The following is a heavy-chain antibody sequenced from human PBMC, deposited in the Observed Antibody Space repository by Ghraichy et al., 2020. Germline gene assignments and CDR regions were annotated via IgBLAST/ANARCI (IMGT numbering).Heavy chain of an antibody. V-gene: IGHV1-8*01. CDR1: GYTFTSYD. Sequence: ASVKVSCKASGYTFTSYDINWVRRANGQGLEWMGWMNPNSGNTGYAQKFQGRVTMTRNTSISTAYMELSSLRSEDTAVYYCTRAPGPVTGRTYTFDIWGQGTLVTVSS. CDR3: TRAPGPVTGRTYTFDI. J-gene: IGHJ3*02. D-gene: IGHD6-19*01. CDR2: MNPNSGNT.